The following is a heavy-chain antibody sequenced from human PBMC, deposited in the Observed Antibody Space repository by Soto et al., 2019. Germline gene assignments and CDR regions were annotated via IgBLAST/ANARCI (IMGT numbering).Heavy chain of an antibody. J-gene: IGHJ2*01. CDR3: ARKYYGSGIPRENWYFDL. V-gene: IGHV1-8*01. CDR2: MNPNSGNT. Sequence: QVQLVQSGAEVKKPGASVKVSCKASGYTFTSYDINWVRQATGQGLEWMGWMNPNSGNTGYAQKFQGRVTMTRNTSISTAYMELSSLRSVDTAVYYCARKYYGSGIPRENWYFDLWGRGTLVTVSS. D-gene: IGHD3-10*01. CDR1: GYTFTSYD.